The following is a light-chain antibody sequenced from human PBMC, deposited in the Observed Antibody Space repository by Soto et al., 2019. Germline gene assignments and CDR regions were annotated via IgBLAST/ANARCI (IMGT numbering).Light chain of an antibody. V-gene: IGLV2-8*01. J-gene: IGLJ3*02. Sequence: QSALTQPPSASGSPGQSVTISCTGTSSDVGGYNYVSWYQQYPRRAPKLMIYEVTNRPSGVPDRFSGSKSGNTASLTVSGLQAEDEADYYCSSYAASNNYYFVFGGGTKLTVL. CDR3: SSYAASNNYYFV. CDR1: SSDVGGYNY. CDR2: EVT.